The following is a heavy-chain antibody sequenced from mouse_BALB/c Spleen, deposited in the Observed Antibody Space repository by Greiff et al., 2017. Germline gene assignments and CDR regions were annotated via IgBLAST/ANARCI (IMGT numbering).Heavy chain of an antibody. Sequence: EVQGVESGGGLVKPGGSLKLSCAASGFTFSSYAMSWVRQSPEKRLEWVAEISSGGSYTYYPDTVTGRFTISRDNAKNTLYLEMSSLRSEDTAMYYCARGTMITDWYFDVWGAGTTVTVSS. V-gene: IGHV5-9-4*01. D-gene: IGHD2-4*01. CDR2: ISSGGSYT. CDR1: GFTFSSYA. CDR3: ARGTMITDWYFDV. J-gene: IGHJ1*01.